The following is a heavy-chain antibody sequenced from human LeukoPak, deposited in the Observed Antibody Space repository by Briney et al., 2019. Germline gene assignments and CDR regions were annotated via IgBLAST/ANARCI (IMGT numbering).Heavy chain of an antibody. D-gene: IGHD4-17*01. V-gene: IGHV4-30-2*01. Sequence: PSQTLSLTCAVSGGSISSGGYSWSWIRQPPGKGLEWIGEINHSGSTNYNPSLKSRVTISVDTSKNQFSLKLSSVTAADTAVYYCARGHYGDWAYFDYWGQGTLVTVSS. CDR1: GGSISSGGYS. CDR3: ARGHYGDWAYFDY. CDR2: INHSGST. J-gene: IGHJ4*02.